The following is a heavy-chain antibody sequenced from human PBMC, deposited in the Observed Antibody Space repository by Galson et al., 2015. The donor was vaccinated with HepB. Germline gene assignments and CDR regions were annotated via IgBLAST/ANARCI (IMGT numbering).Heavy chain of an antibody. J-gene: IGHJ4*02. CDR2: VSASGGGA. CDR3: AKPPWTVFGVVSRKSYYFDH. CDR1: GFTFSSYA. V-gene: IGHV3-23*01. Sequence: SLRLSCAASGFTFSSYAMHWVRQAPGKGLEWVSSVSASGGGAHYADSVKGRFAVSRDNSKNTPYLQMNSLRAEDTAVYYCAKPPWTVFGVVSRKSYYFDHWGRGTLVTVSS. D-gene: IGHD3-3*01.